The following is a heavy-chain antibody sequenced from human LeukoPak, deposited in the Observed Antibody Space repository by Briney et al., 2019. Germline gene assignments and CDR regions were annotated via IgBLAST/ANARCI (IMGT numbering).Heavy chain of an antibody. CDR3: ARGVAAPGTGGLSWFDP. J-gene: IGHJ5*02. CDR2: TYYSGST. Sequence: SETLSLTCTVSGGSISSGGYYWSWIRQHPGKGLEWIGYTYYSGSTDYNPSLKSRVTISVDTSKNQFSLKLSSVSAADTAVYYCARGVAAPGTGGLSWFDPWGQGTLVTVSS. V-gene: IGHV4-31*03. CDR1: GGSISSGGYY. D-gene: IGHD6-13*01.